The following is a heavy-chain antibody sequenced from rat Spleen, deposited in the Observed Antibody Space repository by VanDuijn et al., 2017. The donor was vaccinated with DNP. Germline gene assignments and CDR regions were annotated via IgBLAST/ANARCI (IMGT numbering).Heavy chain of an antibody. CDR1: GFTFSNYD. CDR3: ARPDH. D-gene: IGHD3-2*01. Sequence: EVQLVESGGGLVQPGRSLKLFCAASGFTFSNYDMAWVRQAPTKGLEWVASISTSGVTTFYRDSVKGRFIVSRDNAKSTLYLQMDSLRSEDTATYYCARPDHWGQGVMVTVSS. V-gene: IGHV5S23*01. J-gene: IGHJ2*01. CDR2: ISTSGVTT.